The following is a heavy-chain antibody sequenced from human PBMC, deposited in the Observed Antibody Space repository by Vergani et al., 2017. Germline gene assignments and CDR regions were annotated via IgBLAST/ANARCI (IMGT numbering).Heavy chain of an antibody. D-gene: IGHD3-22*01. CDR2: IIPIFGTA. J-gene: IGHJ4*02. V-gene: IGHV1-69*01. Sequence: QVQLVQSGAEVKKPGSSVKVSCKASGGTFSSYAISWVRQAPGQGLEWMGGIIPIFGTANYAQKFQGRVTITADESTSTAYMELSSLRSEDTAVYYCARGCAHYYDSSGYSDFDYWGQGTLVTVSS. CDR3: ARGCAHYYDSSGYSDFDY. CDR1: GGTFSSYA.